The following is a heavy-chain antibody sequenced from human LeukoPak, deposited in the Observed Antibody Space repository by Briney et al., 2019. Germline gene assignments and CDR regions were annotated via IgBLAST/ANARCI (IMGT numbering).Heavy chain of an antibody. Sequence: GGSLRLSCAASGFTFKTYAMMWVRQAPGKGLEWVSAIGGDGVSRDYSDSVKGRFTISRDNSKNTLYLQMNSLRVEDTALYFCAKRVGGSPDNWDRGSLVTVSS. CDR1: GFTFKTYA. CDR2: IGGDGVSR. V-gene: IGHV3-23*01. CDR3: AKRVGGSPDN. J-gene: IGHJ4*02. D-gene: IGHD1-26*01.